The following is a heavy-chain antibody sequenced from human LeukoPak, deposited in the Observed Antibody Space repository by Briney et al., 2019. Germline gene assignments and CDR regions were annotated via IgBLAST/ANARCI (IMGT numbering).Heavy chain of an antibody. V-gene: IGHV3-30*14. CDR2: ISYDGSSK. J-gene: IGHJ4*02. CDR1: GFTFSSYA. Sequence: GRSLRLSCAASGFTFSSYAMHWVRQAPGKGLEWVAVISYDGSSKYYADSVKGRFTISRDNSKNTLYLQMNSLRADDTAVYYCVRERSGSVDYWGQGTLVTVSS. CDR3: VRERSGSVDY. D-gene: IGHD3-3*01.